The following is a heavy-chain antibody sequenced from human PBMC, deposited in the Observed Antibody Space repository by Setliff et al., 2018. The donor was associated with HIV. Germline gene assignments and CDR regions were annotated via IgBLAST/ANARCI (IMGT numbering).Heavy chain of an antibody. Sequence: ETLSLSCAASGFAFSNYGMHWVRQAPGKRLEYVSAISNTGDHTYYADSVKGRFTISRDNSKNRLDLQMGSLRAEDMAVYYCASNFRSGYWYFDLWGRGTLVTVS. CDR2: ISNTGDHT. V-gene: IGHV3-64*02. CDR3: ASNFRSGYWYFDL. J-gene: IGHJ2*01. D-gene: IGHD2-15*01. CDR1: GFAFSNYG.